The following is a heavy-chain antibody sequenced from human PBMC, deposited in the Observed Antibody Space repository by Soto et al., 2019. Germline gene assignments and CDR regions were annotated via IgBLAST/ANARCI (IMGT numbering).Heavy chain of an antibody. V-gene: IGHV4-34*01. D-gene: IGHD6-6*01. CDR1: GFTFSSYG. CDR2: INHSGST. Sequence: QVQLVESGGGVVQPGRSLRLSCAASGFTFSSYGMHWVRQAPGKGLEWIGEINHSGSTNYNPSLKSRVTISVDTSKNQFSLKLSSVTAADTAVYYCARGRQTLAARAYYFDYWGQGTLVTVSS. J-gene: IGHJ4*02. CDR3: ARGRQTLAARAYYFDY.